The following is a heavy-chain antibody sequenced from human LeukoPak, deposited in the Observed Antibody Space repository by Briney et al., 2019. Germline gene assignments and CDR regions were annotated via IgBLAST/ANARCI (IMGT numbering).Heavy chain of an antibody. J-gene: IGHJ4*02. V-gene: IGHV3-23*01. CDR3: AKRERGTYYFDY. Sequence: GGSLRLSCAASGFSLSNYAMSWVRQAPGKGLDWVSTISGSGPATYYAESAKGRFTISRDNSKNTLFLQMNSLRVEDTAVYYCAKRERGTYYFDYWGQGTLVTVSS. D-gene: IGHD1-26*01. CDR1: GFSLSNYA. CDR2: ISGSGPAT.